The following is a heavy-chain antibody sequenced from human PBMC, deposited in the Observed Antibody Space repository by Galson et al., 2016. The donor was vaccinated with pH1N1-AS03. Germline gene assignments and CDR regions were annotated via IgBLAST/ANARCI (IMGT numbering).Heavy chain of an antibody. CDR2: IYHSADT. CDR3: ARGGYSYHGFDY. CDR1: GASITNYY. D-gene: IGHD5-18*01. Sequence: QVQLQESGPGLVKPSQTLSLTCTVSGASITNYYWSWIRQPPGKGLDWIAHIYHSADTNYTPSLKSRVTIPVETSRNQFSLRLSSVTAADTAVYYCARGGYSYHGFDYWGQGSLVTVSS. V-gene: IGHV4-59*01. J-gene: IGHJ4*02.